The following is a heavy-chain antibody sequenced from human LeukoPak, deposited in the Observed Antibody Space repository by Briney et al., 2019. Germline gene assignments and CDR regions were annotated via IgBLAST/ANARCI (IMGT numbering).Heavy chain of an antibody. CDR2: INHSGST. V-gene: IGHV4-34*01. CDR1: GGSFSGYH. Sequence: SETLSLTCAVYGGSFSGYHWIWIRQPPGKGLEGFGEINHSGSTNYNPSHKSRVTISEDTSKNQYSLKLSSVSAAATGVYYSARVYSSSQNWFDTSGEGTQVTVSS. J-gene: IGHJ5*02. D-gene: IGHD6-13*01. CDR3: ARVYSSSQNWFDT.